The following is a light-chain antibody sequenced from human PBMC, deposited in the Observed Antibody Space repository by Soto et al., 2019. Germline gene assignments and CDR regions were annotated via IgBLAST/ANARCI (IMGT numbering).Light chain of an antibody. J-gene: IGLJ1*01. V-gene: IGLV1-51*02. CDR1: SSNIGNNY. Sequence: QSALTRAPSGSAAPGQGVSISYKESSSNIGNNYVSWYQQLPGTAPKLLIYENNKRPSGIPDRFSGSKSGTSATLGITGLQTGDEADYYCGTWDSSLSSYVFGTGTKVTVL. CDR3: GTWDSSLSSYV. CDR2: ENN.